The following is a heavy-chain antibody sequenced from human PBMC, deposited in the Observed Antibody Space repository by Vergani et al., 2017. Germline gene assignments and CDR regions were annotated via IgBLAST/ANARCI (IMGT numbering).Heavy chain of an antibody. V-gene: IGHV3-64D*06. CDR1: GFTFSTYA. CDR2: ISSDGTRT. D-gene: IGHD2-21*01. Sequence: EVQLVESGGGLVQPGGSLRLSCSASGFTFSTYAMHWVRQSPGKGLEFVAAISSDGTRTYYADSVKGRVTISRNNPKNTLGLQMSSLRAEDTAVYYCVKAHCGYGCCWGQGALVTVSS. J-gene: IGHJ4*02. CDR3: VKAHCGYGCC.